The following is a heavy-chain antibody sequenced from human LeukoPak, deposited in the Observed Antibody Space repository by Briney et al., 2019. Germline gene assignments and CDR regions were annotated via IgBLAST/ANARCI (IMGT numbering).Heavy chain of an antibody. J-gene: IGHJ5*01. CDR1: GLSFSDYA. D-gene: IGHD6-6*01. Sequence: GGSLRLSCAAPGLSFSDYAMNWVRRAPGKGLEWVAVISSDGGNKFYADSVKGRFTVSRGNSKNTLYLQMNSLRVEDTAVYYCARDNDPDYSSSPGWFDSWGQGTLVTVSS. CDR2: ISSDGGNK. V-gene: IGHV3-30-3*01. CDR3: ARDNDPDYSSSPGWFDS.